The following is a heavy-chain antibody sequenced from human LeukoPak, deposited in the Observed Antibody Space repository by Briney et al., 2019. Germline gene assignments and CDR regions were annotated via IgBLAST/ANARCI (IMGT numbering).Heavy chain of an antibody. V-gene: IGHV3-7*01. D-gene: IGHD3-10*01. CDR2: IKQGGIEK. Sequence: GGALRLSWAASRFTFCSYWMTLGRQAPGKGLEWVASIKQGGIEKYYVDAVKGRFTISRDNAKNSLHLQMNSLRAEDTAVYYCARQDTGRLWFGEFYSAFDYWGQGTLVTVSS. J-gene: IGHJ4*02. CDR3: ARQDTGRLWFGEFYSAFDY. CDR1: RFTFCSYW.